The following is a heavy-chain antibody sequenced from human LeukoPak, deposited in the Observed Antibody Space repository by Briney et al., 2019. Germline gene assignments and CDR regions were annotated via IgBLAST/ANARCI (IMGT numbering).Heavy chain of an antibody. Sequence: PSQTLSLTCAVSGGSIGGGVYSWNWIRQPPGKGLEWLGYIFHTGHTYYSPSLKSRLTISVDRSKNQFSLKLSSLTAADTAMYFCARGYSDYQYFFDSWGQGALVTVSS. V-gene: IGHV4-30-2*01. D-gene: IGHD5-12*01. J-gene: IGHJ4*02. CDR3: ARGYSDYQYFFDS. CDR1: GGSIGGGVYS. CDR2: IFHTGHT.